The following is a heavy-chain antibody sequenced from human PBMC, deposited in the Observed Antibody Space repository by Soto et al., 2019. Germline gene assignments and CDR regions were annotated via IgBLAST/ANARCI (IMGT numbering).Heavy chain of an antibody. CDR2: IGTAGDT. CDR1: GFTLSSYD. J-gene: IGHJ4*02. D-gene: IGHD3-22*01. V-gene: IGHV3-13*01. CDR3: ARGAYYYDSSGLGY. Sequence: TGGCLRLSCAASGFTLSSYDMHWVRQATGKGLEWVSAIGTAGDTYYPGSVKGRFTISRENAKNSLYLQMNSLRAGDTAVYYCARGAYYYDSSGLGYWGQGTLVTVSS.